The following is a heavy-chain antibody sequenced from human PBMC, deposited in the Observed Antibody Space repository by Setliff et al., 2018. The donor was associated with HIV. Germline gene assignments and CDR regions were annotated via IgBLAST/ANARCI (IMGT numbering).Heavy chain of an antibody. CDR3: ARRVSIPGVAITPVDY. J-gene: IGHJ4*02. CDR2: VLYTGFA. D-gene: IGHD5-12*01. Sequence: PSETLSLTCTVSGDSIRGYYWSWIRQPPGKGLEWMGYVLYTGFAAYNPSLKSRLTISVDTSKSQFSLRLTSVTAADTAIYYCARRVSIPGVAITPVDYWGQGALVTVSS. V-gene: IGHV4-59*08. CDR1: GDSIRGYY.